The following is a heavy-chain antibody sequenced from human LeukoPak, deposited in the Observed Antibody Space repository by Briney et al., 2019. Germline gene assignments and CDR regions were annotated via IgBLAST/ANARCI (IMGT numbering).Heavy chain of an antibody. CDR1: GFTFSSYA. CDR2: ISGSGGGR. Sequence: PGGSLRLSCAASGFTFSSYAMSWVRQAPGKGLEWVSAISGSGGGRYYADSVKGRFTISRDNSKNTLHLQMNSLRAEDTAVYYCAKGYYYDSSGYYPKTSFDYWGQGTLVTVSS. V-gene: IGHV3-23*01. J-gene: IGHJ4*02. CDR3: AKGYYYDSSGYYPKTSFDY. D-gene: IGHD3-22*01.